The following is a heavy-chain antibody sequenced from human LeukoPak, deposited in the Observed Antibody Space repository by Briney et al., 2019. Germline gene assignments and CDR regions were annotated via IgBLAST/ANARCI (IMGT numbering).Heavy chain of an antibody. Sequence: GGSLRLSCVASGFTFSSYAMTWFRQAPGKGLEWVSSFSGGDGSPYHADSVKGRSTISRDNSKSTLYLQMNSLRAEDTAIYYCAKNGWLRSSGLWGDYWGQGALVTVSS. D-gene: IGHD5-12*01. CDR3: AKNGWLRSSGLWGDY. CDR2: FSGGDGSP. CDR1: GFTFSSYA. V-gene: IGHV3-23*01. J-gene: IGHJ4*02.